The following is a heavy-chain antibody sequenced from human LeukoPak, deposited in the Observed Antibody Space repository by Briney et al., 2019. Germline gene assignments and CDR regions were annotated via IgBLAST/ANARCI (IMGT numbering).Heavy chain of an antibody. Sequence: GRSLRLSYAASGFTFSSYAMHWVRQAPGKGLEWVAVISYDGSNKYYADSVKGRFTISRDNSKSTLYLQMNSLRAEDTAVYYCARDVGAPWGQGTLVTVSS. V-gene: IGHV3-30-3*01. CDR2: ISYDGSNK. CDR3: ARDVGAP. D-gene: IGHD4-17*01. J-gene: IGHJ5*02. CDR1: GFTFSSYA.